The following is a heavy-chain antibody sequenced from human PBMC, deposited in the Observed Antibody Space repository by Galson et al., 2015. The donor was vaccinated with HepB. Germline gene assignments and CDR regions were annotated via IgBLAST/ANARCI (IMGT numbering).Heavy chain of an antibody. CDR3: ARHESHGLRYFDWLFPAEYFQH. V-gene: IGHV4-39*01. D-gene: IGHD3-9*01. CDR1: GGSISSSSYY. CDR2: IYYSGST. Sequence: ETLSLTCTVSGGSISSSSYYWGWIRQPPGKGLEWIGSIYYSGSTYYNPSLKSRVTISVDTSKNQFSLKLSSVTAADTAVYYCARHESHGLRYFDWLFPAEYFQHWGQGTLVTVSS. J-gene: IGHJ1*01.